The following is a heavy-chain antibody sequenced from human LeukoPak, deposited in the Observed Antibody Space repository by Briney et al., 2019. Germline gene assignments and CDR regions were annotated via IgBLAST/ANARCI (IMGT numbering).Heavy chain of an antibody. CDR2: INHSGST. CDR1: GGSFSGYY. Sequence: PSETLSLTCAVYGGSFSGYYWSWIRQPPGKGLEWIGEINHSGSTNYNPSLKSRVTISVDTSKNQFSLKLSSVTAADTAVYYCARGQGYGSAIRWFDPWGQGTLVTVSS. CDR3: ARGQGYGSAIRWFDP. V-gene: IGHV4-34*01. J-gene: IGHJ5*02. D-gene: IGHD3-10*01.